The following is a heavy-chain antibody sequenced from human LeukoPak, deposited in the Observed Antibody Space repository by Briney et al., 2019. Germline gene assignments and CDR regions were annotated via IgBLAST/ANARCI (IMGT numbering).Heavy chain of an antibody. CDR2: IYYTGST. CDR3: VREFDY. V-gene: IGHV4-59*01. Sequence: NPSETLSLTCTVSGGSTSTYYWSWIRQPPGKGLGWIGYIYYTGSTNYNPSLKSRVTISGDTSKNQFSLKLSSVTAADTAVYYCVREFDYWGQGTLVTVSS. CDR1: GGSTSTYY. J-gene: IGHJ4*02.